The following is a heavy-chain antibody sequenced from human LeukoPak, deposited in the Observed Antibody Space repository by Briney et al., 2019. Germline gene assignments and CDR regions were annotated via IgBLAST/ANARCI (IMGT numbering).Heavy chain of an antibody. D-gene: IGHD6-6*01. J-gene: IGHJ4*02. CDR1: GGSISSYY. CDR2: IYYSGST. V-gene: IGHV4-59*01. CDR3: ARVGPYSSSVDY. Sequence: SETLSLTCTVSGGSISSYYRSWIRQPPGKGLEWIGYIYYSGSTNYNPSLKSRVTIPVDTSKNQFSLKLSSVTAADTAVYYCARVGPYSSSVDYWGQGTLVTVSS.